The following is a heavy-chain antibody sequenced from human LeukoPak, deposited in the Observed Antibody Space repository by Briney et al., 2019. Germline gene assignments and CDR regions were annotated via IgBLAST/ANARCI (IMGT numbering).Heavy chain of an antibody. CDR3: ARGRRGITMIVVVQFDY. V-gene: IGHV4-34*01. J-gene: IGHJ4*02. Sequence: SETLSLTCAVYGGSFSGYYWSWIRQPPGKGLEWIGEINHSGSTNYNPSLKSRVTISVDTSKNQFSLKLSSVTAADTAVYYCARGRRGITMIVVVQFDYWGQGTLVTVSS. CDR2: INHSGST. D-gene: IGHD3-22*01. CDR1: GGSFSGYY.